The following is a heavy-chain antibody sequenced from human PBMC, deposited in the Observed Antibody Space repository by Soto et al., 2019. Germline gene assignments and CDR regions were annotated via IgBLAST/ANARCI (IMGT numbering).Heavy chain of an antibody. V-gene: IGHV3-23*01. CDR2: ISGSGGST. Sequence: PGGSLRLSCAASGFTFSSYAMSWVRQAPGKGLEWVSAISGSGGSTYYADSVKGRFTISRDNSKNTLYLQMNSLRAEDTAVYYCAREYCSSTSCYHYYGMDVWGQGTTVTVSS. D-gene: IGHD2-2*01. CDR3: AREYCSSTSCYHYYGMDV. CDR1: GFTFSSYA. J-gene: IGHJ6*02.